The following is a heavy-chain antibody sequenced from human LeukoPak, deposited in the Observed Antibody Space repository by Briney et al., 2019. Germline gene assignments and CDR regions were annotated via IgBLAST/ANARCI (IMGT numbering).Heavy chain of an antibody. V-gene: IGHV3-21*01. J-gene: IGHJ4*02. CDR2: ISSSSSYI. CDR1: GFTFSSYS. D-gene: IGHD6-6*01. Sequence: PGGSLRLSCAASGFTFSSYSVNWVRQAPGKGLEWVSSISSSSSYIYYADSVKGRFTISRDNAKNSLYLQMNSLRAEDTAVYYCARVIRGIAARPIDYWGQGTLVTVSS. CDR3: ARVIRGIAARPIDY.